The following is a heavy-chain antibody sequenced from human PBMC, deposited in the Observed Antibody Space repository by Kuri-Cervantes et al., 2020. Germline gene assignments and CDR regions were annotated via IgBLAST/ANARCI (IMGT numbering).Heavy chain of an antibody. Sequence: ESLKISCAVYGGSLSGYYWNWIRQPPGKGLEWIGSIYYSGSTYYNPSLKSRVTISVDTSKNQFSLKLSSVTAADTAVYYCAREGSGWRPRYFDLWGRGTLVTVSS. CDR2: IYYSGST. V-gene: IGHV4-34*01. D-gene: IGHD6-19*01. CDR3: AREGSGWRPRYFDL. CDR1: GGSLSGYY. J-gene: IGHJ2*01.